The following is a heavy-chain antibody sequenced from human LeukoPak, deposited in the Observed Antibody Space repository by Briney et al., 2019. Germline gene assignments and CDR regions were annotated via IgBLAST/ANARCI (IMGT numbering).Heavy chain of an antibody. J-gene: IGHJ4*02. CDR2: IYHSGST. V-gene: IGHV4-4*02. Sequence: SGTLSLTCAVSGGSISSGNWWSWVRQPPGKGLEWIGEIYHSGSTNYNPSLKSRVTISVDKSKNQFSLILSSVTAADTAVCYCAREGRDGYNLGYWGQGTLVTVSS. CDR1: GGSISSGNW. CDR3: AREGRDGYNLGY. D-gene: IGHD5-24*01.